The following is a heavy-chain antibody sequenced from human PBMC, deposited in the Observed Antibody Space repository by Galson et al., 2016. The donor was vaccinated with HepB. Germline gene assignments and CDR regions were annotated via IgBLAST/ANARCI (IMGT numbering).Heavy chain of an antibody. J-gene: IGHJ4*02. CDR2: ISFDGSIK. D-gene: IGHD1-1*01. V-gene: IGHV3-30-3*01. CDR1: GFSFSSYA. CDR3: ARSVEGHFDY. Sequence: SLRLSCAASGFSFSSYAMHWVRQAPGKGPECVAFISFDGSIKLYSDSVRGRFPISRDNSKNTLYLQMNTLRADDTAVYYCARSVEGHFDYWGQGILVTVSS.